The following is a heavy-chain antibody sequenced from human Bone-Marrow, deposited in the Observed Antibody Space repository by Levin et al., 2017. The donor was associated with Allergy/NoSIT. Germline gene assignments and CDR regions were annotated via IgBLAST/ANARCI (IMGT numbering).Heavy chain of an antibody. CDR2: ISSSSSYI. D-gene: IGHD3-16*01. J-gene: IGHJ4*02. CDR3: ARDQYVILPPYFDY. V-gene: IGHV3-21*01. Sequence: TGGSLRLSCAASGFTFSSYSMNWVRQAPGKGLEWVSSISSSSSYIYYADSVKGRFTISRDNAKNSLYLQMNSLRAEDTAVYYCARDQYVILPPYFDYWGQGTLVTVSS. CDR1: GFTFSSYS.